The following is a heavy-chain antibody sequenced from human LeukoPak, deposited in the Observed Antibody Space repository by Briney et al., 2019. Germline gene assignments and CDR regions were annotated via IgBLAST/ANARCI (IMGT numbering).Heavy chain of an antibody. CDR2: INPSGGST. D-gene: IGHD3-10*01. Sequence: GASLKISCKTSVYTFTSYYMHWVRQTPVQGLEWMGIINPSGGSTSYAQKFQGRVTMTRDTSTSTVYMELSSLRSEDTAVYYCAGDYYGSGPFDYWGQGTLVTVSS. V-gene: IGHV1-46*01. J-gene: IGHJ4*02. CDR1: VYTFTSYY. CDR3: AGDYYGSGPFDY.